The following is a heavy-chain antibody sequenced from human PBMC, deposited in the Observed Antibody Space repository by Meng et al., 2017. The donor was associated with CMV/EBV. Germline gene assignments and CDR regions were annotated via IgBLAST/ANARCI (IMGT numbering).Heavy chain of an antibody. V-gene: IGHV3-66*01. CDR2: IYSGGST. CDR3: ARGFSITALSDY. J-gene: IGHJ4*02. Sequence: GESLKISCAASGFMFSRYRMAWVRQAPGKGLEWVSVIYSGGSTYYADSVKGRFTISRDNAKNSLYLQMNSLRAEDTAVYYCARGFSITALSDYWGQGTLVTVSS. D-gene: IGHD1-14*01. CDR1: GFMFSRYR.